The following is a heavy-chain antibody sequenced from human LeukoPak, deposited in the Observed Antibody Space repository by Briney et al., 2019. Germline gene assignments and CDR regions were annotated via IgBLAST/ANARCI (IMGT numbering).Heavy chain of an antibody. CDR2: INPNSGGT. Sequence: ASVKVSCKASGGTFSSYAISWVRQAPGQGLEWMGRINPNSGGTNYAQKFQGRVTMTRDTSISTAYMELSRLRSDDTAVYYCARDSYDFWSGYYQPWGQGTLVTVSS. D-gene: IGHD3-3*01. J-gene: IGHJ5*02. CDR3: ARDSYDFWSGYYQP. CDR1: GGTFSSYA. V-gene: IGHV1-2*06.